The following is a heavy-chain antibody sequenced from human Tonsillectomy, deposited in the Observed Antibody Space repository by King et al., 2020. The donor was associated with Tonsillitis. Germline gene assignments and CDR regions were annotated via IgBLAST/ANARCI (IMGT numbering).Heavy chain of an antibody. CDR3: ARPYCSGDRCYQRNDAFDL. CDR1: GFTFNTYA. V-gene: IGHV3-21*01. Sequence: VQLVESGGGLVKPGGYLRFSFTASGFTFNTYAMPWVRQAPGKGREWICSFNNVGSHISYADSGRGRFTISRHNAKNSLFPQMNSLRAEDAAVYSCARPYCSGDRCYQRNDAFDLWGLGTLVTVSS. CDR2: FNNVGSHI. D-gene: IGHD2-15*01. J-gene: IGHJ3*01.